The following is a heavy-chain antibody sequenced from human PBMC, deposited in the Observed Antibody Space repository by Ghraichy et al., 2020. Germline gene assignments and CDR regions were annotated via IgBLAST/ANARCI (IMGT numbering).Heavy chain of an antibody. Sequence: TLSLTCTVSGASISSYYWSWIRQPPGMGLEWIGYVHYSGSTIYNPSLKSRVTISVDRSRDQFSLRLTSVTAADTAVYFCARTYSSSQWFYWYFDLWGRGSLVTVSS. CDR3: ARTYSSSQWFYWYFDL. CDR2: VHYSGST. J-gene: IGHJ2*01. D-gene: IGHD6-13*01. V-gene: IGHV4-59*08. CDR1: GASISSYY.